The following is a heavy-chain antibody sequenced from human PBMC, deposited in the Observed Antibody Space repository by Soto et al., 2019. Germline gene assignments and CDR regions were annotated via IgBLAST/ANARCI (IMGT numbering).Heavy chain of an antibody. J-gene: IGHJ4*02. Sequence: SETLSLTCAVSGDSMSSSDYYWGWIRQPPGKGLEWIGSIYYSGSTYYNPSLQNRVAISVDTSKNQFSLKLKSVTAADTAIYYCARRTVNIRTFYSGLKTHCFDYWGQGAPVTVSS. D-gene: IGHD6-19*01. V-gene: IGHV4-39*01. CDR2: IYYSGST. CDR1: GDSMSSSDYY. CDR3: ARRTVNIRTFYSGLKTHCFDY.